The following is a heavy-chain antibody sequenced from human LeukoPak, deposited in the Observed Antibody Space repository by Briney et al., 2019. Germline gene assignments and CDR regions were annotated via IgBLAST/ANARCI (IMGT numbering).Heavy chain of an antibody. CDR1: GFTFNNYA. CDR3: AKYCGGDCYGMDV. CDR2: ISGNGINA. J-gene: IGHJ6*02. D-gene: IGHD2-21*01. Sequence: GGSLRLSCTASGFTFNNYAMTWVRQAPGKGLEWVSSISGNGINAYYADSVKGRFTISRDNSRNTLYLQLTSLRAEDTAVYYCAKYCGGDCYGMDVWGQGTTVTVSS. V-gene: IGHV3-23*01.